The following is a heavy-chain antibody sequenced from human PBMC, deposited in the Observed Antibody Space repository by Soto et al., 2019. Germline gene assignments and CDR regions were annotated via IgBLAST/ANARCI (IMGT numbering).Heavy chain of an antibody. CDR2: IYFSGST. CDR3: ARDQGIAVAVFDY. V-gene: IGHV4-61*01. CDR1: GGSVPSGSYY. D-gene: IGHD6-19*01. J-gene: IGHJ4*02. Sequence: QVQLQESGPGLVKPSETLSLTCTVSGGSVPSGSYYWSWIRQPPGKGLEWIGYIYFSGSTNYNPSLKCRVSISVDTSKNQISLKLSSVTAADTDCARDQGIAVAVFDYWGQGTLVTVSS.